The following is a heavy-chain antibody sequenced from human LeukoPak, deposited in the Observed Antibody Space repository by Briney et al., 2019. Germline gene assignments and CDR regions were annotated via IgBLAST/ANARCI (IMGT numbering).Heavy chain of an antibody. D-gene: IGHD2-2*01. V-gene: IGHV3-23*01. J-gene: IGHJ4*02. CDR3: ARDAFIVVVPAALLYY. CDR1: AITFSTYA. CDR2: ISGGAGST. Sequence: PGGSLRLSCAASAITFSTYAMSWVRQAPGKGLECVSVISGGAGSTYYADSVKGRFTISRDNSKNTLYLQMNSLRAEDTAVYYCARDAFIVVVPAALLYYWGQGTLVTVSS.